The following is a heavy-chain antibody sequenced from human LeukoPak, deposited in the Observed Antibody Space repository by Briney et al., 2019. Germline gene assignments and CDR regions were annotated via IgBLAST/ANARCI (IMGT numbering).Heavy chain of an antibody. Sequence: PGGSLRLSCAASGFTFSSYTMTWVRQAPGKGLEWVSSISSSSSYIYYADSVKGRFTISRDNAKNSLYLQMKSLRAEDTAVYYCAKTFGVVTFYGMDVWGQRTTVTVSS. CDR2: ISSSSSYI. D-gene: IGHD3-3*01. V-gene: IGHV3-21*01. J-gene: IGHJ6*02. CDR1: GFTFSSYT. CDR3: AKTFGVVTFYGMDV.